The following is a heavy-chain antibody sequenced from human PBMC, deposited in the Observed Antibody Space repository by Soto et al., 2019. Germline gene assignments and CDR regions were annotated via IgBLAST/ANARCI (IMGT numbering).Heavy chain of an antibody. V-gene: IGHV3-30*18. Sequence: GGSLRLSCAASGFTFRSYGMHWVRQAPGKGLEWVAVISYDGSNKYYADSVKGRFTISRDNSKNTLYLQMNSLRAEDTAVYYCAKDHVYSYGRPSVYYYYGMDVWGQGTTVTVSS. CDR1: GFTFRSYG. CDR2: ISYDGSNK. CDR3: AKDHVYSYGRPSVYYYYGMDV. D-gene: IGHD5-18*01. J-gene: IGHJ6*02.